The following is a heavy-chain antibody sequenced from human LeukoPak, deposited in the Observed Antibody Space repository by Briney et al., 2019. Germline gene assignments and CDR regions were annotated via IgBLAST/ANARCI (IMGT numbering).Heavy chain of an antibody. J-gene: IGHJ4*02. CDR3: AGRSGSFDY. V-gene: IGHV3-7*01. CDR1: GFTFSNYW. D-gene: IGHD3-10*01. CDR2: IKQDGSKR. Sequence: AGTLRLSCAASGFTFSNYWRSWVRQAPGKGLEWVANIKQDGSKRNYVGAVNGRFTISRDNARNSLYLQMNSLRVEDTALYYCAGRSGSFDYCGQGTLVTVSS.